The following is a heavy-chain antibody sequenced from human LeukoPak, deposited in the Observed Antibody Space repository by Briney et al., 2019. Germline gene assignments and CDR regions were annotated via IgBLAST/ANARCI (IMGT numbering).Heavy chain of an antibody. J-gene: IGHJ5*02. CDR3: ARTYYDILTGYYTSWFDP. V-gene: IGHV4-34*01. CDR1: GGSFSGCY. Sequence: SETLSLTCAVYGGSFSGCYWSWIRQPPGKGLEGMADMSHSESTNSNPSLKSRVPITVDTSKTQISLKLSSVTAAATAVYYCARTYYDILTGYYTSWFDPWGQGTLVTVSS. CDR2: MSHSEST. D-gene: IGHD3-9*01.